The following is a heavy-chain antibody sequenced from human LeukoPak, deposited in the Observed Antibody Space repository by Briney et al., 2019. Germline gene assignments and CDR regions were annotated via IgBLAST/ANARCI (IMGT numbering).Heavy chain of an antibody. J-gene: IGHJ3*02. D-gene: IGHD2-21*02. Sequence: GGSLRLSCAASGFTFSSYAMSWVRQAPGKGLEWVSAISGSGGSTYYADSVKGRFTVSRDNSKNTLYLQMNSLRAEDTAVYYCAKARAVVVTATNDAFDIWGQGTMVTVSS. CDR2: ISGSGGST. V-gene: IGHV3-23*01. CDR3: AKARAVVVTATNDAFDI. CDR1: GFTFSSYA.